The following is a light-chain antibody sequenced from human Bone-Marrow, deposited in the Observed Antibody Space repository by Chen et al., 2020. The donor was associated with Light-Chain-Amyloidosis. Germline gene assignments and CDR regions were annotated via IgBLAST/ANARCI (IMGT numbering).Light chain of an antibody. CDR3: MQAIQTPQYS. J-gene: IGKJ2*01. CDR2: LAF. CDR1: QSLRHSRGYTY. V-gene: IGKV2-28*01. Sequence: VVLTQSPLSLSVSPGESASISCRASQSLRHSRGYTYLDWYLQKPGQSPQLLFYLAFNRASGVPDRFSASGSGTDFTLTITTVEAEDIGVYYCMQAIQTPQYSFGQGTKLEI.